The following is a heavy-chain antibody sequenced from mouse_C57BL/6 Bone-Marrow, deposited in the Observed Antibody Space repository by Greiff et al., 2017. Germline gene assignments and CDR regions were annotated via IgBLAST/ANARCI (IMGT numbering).Heavy chain of an antibody. J-gene: IGHJ4*01. CDR2: IYPGSGST. D-gene: IGHD1-1*01. CDR1: GYTFTSYW. V-gene: IGHV1-55*01. CDR3: ARVITTVHYAMDY. Sequence: QVQLKESGAELVKPGASVKMSCKASGYTFTSYWITWVKQRPGQGLEWIGDIYPGSGSTNYNEKFKSKATLTVDTSSSTAYMQLSSLTSEDSAVYYCARVITTVHYAMDYWGQGASVTVSS.